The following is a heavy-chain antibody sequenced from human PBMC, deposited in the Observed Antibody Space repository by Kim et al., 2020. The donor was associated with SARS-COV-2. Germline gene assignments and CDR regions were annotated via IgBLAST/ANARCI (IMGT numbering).Heavy chain of an antibody. CDR2: ISGSGGST. CDR3: AKGKEYYDILTGHCYGMDV. Sequence: GESLKISCAASGFTFSSYAMSWVRQAPGKGLEWVSAISGSGGSTYYADSVKGRFTISRDNSKNTLYLQMNSLRAEDTAVYYCAKGKEYYDILTGHCYGMDVWGQGTTVTVSS. V-gene: IGHV3-23*01. D-gene: IGHD3-9*01. J-gene: IGHJ6*02. CDR1: GFTFSSYA.